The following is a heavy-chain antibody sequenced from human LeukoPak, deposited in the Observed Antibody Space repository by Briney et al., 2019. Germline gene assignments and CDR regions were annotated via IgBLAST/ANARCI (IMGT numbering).Heavy chain of an antibody. Sequence: ASVKVSCKASGYSFNSYGISWVRQAPGQGLEWMGWVSADNGETNYAEKFQGRVTMTTDTSTSTAYMELRSLSSDDTAVYYCARECQLLLLWDCFDPWGQGTLVSVSS. V-gene: IGHV1-18*01. CDR1: GYSFNSYG. CDR2: VSADNGET. D-gene: IGHD3-22*01. CDR3: ARECQLLLLWDCFDP. J-gene: IGHJ5*02.